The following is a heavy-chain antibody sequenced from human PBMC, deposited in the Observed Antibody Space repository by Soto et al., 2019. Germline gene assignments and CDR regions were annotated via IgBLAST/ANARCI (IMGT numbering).Heavy chain of an antibody. CDR1: GFTFSSYA. D-gene: IGHD3-3*01. Sequence: LRLSCAASGFTFSSYAMHWVRQAPGKGLEWVAVISYDGSNKYYADSVKGRFTISRDNSKNTLYLQMNSLRAEDTAGYYCEIVDKRRFCPPTRGLETWGEGTTAPVSP. CDR2: ISYDGSNK. CDR3: EIVDKRRFCPPTRGLET. J-gene: IGHJ6*04. V-gene: IGHV3-30-3*01.